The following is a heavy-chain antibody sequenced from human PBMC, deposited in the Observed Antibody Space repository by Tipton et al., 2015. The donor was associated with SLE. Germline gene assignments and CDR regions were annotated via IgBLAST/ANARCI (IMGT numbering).Heavy chain of an antibody. V-gene: IGHV4-59*01. J-gene: IGHJ4*02. CDR3: ARARYYDFWSGYSFDY. Sequence: TLSLTCAVYGRSFSGYYWSWIRQPPGKGLEWIGYIYYSGSTNYNPSLKSRVTISVDTSKNQFSLKLSSVTAADTAVYYCARARYYDFWSGYSFDYWGQGTLVTVSS. CDR1: GRSFSGYY. CDR2: IYYSGST. D-gene: IGHD3-3*01.